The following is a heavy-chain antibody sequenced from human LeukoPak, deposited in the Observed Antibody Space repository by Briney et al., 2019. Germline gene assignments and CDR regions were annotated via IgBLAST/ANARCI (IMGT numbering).Heavy chain of an antibody. V-gene: IGHV1-2*02. CDR1: GHTFIDYY. CDR2: INPGTGST. Sequence: ASVKVSCKASGHTFIDYYLHWIRQAPGRSLEWMGLINPGTGSTDYAQIFQGRVTMTRDTSISTASMELKGLTSDDTAVYFCARTHSNYFDYWGQGTLVTVSS. CDR3: ARTHSNYFDY. J-gene: IGHJ4*02.